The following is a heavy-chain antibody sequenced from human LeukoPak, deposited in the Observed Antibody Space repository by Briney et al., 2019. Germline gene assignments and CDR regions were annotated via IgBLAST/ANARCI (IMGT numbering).Heavy chain of an antibody. CDR1: GFTFSTYA. D-gene: IGHD3-10*01. V-gene: IGHV3-66*01. J-gene: IGHJ4*02. Sequence: QPGGSLRLSCAASGFTFSTYAMTWVRQAPGKGLEWVSIIYTGGSTYYADSVKGRFTISRDNSKNTLYLQMNNLRADDTAVYYCARDLYGSGQNGYWGQGTLVTVSS. CDR3: ARDLYGSGQNGY. CDR2: IYTGGST.